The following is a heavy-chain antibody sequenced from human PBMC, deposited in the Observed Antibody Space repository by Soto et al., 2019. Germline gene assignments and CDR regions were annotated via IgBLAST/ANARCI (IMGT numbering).Heavy chain of an antibody. J-gene: IGHJ4*02. CDR2: IYYSGST. D-gene: IGHD3-10*01. CDR3: ATYGSGTYKPTTFDC. CDR1: GGSISSGGYY. V-gene: IGHV4-31*01. Sequence: QVQLQESGPGLVKPSQTLSLTCTVSGGSISSGGYYWSWIRQHPGKGLEWIGYIYYSGSTYYNPSLKSAVTISVDTSKNQFSLKRSSVTAADTAVYYCATYGSGTYKPTTFDCWGQGTLVTVSS.